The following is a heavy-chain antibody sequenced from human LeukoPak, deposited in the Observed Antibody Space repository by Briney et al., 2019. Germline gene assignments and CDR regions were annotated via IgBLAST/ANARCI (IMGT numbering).Heavy chain of an antibody. D-gene: IGHD6-19*01. V-gene: IGHV4-39*07. CDR2: IYYSGST. CDR1: GGSISSSSYY. Sequence: PSETLSLTCTVSGGSISSSSYYWGWIRQPPGKGLEWIGSIYYSGSTYYNPSLKSRVTISVDTSKNQFSLKLSSVTAADTAVYYCARGQIAVAGPEYFQHWGQGTLVTVSS. CDR3: ARGQIAVAGPEYFQH. J-gene: IGHJ1*01.